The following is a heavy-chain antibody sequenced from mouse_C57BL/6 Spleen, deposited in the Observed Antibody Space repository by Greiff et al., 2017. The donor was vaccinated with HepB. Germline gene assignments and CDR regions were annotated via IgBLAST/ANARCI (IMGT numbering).Heavy chain of an antibody. J-gene: IGHJ2*01. V-gene: IGHV5-4*01. CDR2: ISDGGSYT. CDR1: GFTFSSYA. D-gene: IGHD6-1*01. CDR3: AREWATGYFDY. Sequence: EVQRVESGGGLVKPGGSLKLSCAASGFTFSSYAMSWVRQTPEKRLEWVATISDGGSYTYYPDNVKGRFTISRDNAKNNLYLQMSHLKSEDTAMYYCAREWATGYFDYWGQGTTLTVSS.